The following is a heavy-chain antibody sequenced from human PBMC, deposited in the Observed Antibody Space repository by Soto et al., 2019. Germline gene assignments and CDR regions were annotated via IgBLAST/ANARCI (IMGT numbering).Heavy chain of an antibody. D-gene: IGHD1-1*01. CDR2: ISSSSSYI. Sequence: GGSLRLSCAASGFTFSSYSMNWVRQAPGKGLEWVSAISSSSSYIYYADSVKGRFTISRDNAKNTLYLQMDSLRPEDTALYYCAKDIFYFLEYLGPCAFDIWGPGTPVTVS. V-gene: IGHV3-21*04. J-gene: IGHJ3*02. CDR1: GFTFSSYS. CDR3: AKDIFYFLEYLGPCAFDI.